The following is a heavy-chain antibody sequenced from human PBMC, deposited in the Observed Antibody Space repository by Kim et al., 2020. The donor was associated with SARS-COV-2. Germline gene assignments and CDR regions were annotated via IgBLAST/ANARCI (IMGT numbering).Heavy chain of an antibody. CDR2: IYYSGST. CDR1: GGSISSSSYY. V-gene: IGHV4-39*01. D-gene: IGHD4-17*01. Sequence: LETLSLTCTVSGGSISSSSYYWGWIRQPPGKGLEWIGSIYYSGSTYYNPSLKSRVPISVDTSKNQFSLKLSSVTAADTAVYYCARHVDGDYPNNWFDPWGQGTLVTVSS. J-gene: IGHJ5*02. CDR3: ARHVDGDYPNNWFDP.